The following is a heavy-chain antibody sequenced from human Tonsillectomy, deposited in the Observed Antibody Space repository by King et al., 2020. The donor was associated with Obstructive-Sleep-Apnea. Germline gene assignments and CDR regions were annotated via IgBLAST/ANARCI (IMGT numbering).Heavy chain of an antibody. CDR2: ISSSISTI. Sequence: VQLVESGGGLVQPGGSLRLSCAASGFTFSSYSMNWVRQAPGKGLEWVSYISSSISTIYYADSVKGRFTISRDNAKNSLYLQMNSLKAEDTAVYYCARDRLFVHWGQGTLVTVSS. CDR3: ARDRLFVH. D-gene: IGHD3-22*01. CDR1: GFTFSSYS. J-gene: IGHJ4*02. V-gene: IGHV3-48*04.